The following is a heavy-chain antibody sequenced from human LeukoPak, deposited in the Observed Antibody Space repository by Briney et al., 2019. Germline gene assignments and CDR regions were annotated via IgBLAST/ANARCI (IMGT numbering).Heavy chain of an antibody. CDR1: GFTFGSYG. D-gene: IGHD2-21*02. V-gene: IGHV3-30*02. CDR3: AKEGCGGDCYLDY. J-gene: IGHJ4*02. CDR2: IRSDGSNK. Sequence: GGSLRLSCAASGFTFGSYGMHWVRQAPGKGLEWVTFIRSDGSNKYYADSVKGRFTISRDNAKNSLYLQMNSLRAEDTAVYYCAKEGCGGDCYLDYWGQGALVTVSS.